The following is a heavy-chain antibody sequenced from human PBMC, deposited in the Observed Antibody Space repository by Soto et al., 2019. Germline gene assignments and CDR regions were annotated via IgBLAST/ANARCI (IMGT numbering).Heavy chain of an antibody. CDR2: IIPIVETP. D-gene: IGHD3-22*01. J-gene: IGHJ5*02. CDR3: ARLSRPNYYDTSGFFKDNWFDP. V-gene: IGHV1-69*13. Sequence: GASVKVSCKASGGTFNSYDINWVRQAPGQGLEWMGGIIPIVETPKYAQKFQGRGTITADESTNTVYMELSSLRSEDTAMYYCARLSRPNYYDTSGFFKDNWFDPWGQGTLVTV. CDR1: GGTFNSYD.